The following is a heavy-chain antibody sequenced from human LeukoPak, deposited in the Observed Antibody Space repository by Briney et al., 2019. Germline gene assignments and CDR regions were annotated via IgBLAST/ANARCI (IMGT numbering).Heavy chain of an antibody. CDR2: IYYTGST. J-gene: IGHJ4*02. CDR3: ARRGGSGRAFDY. D-gene: IGHD1-26*01. CDR1: GASISGGTYY. V-gene: IGHV4-39*01. Sequence: SETRSLTCSVSGASISGGTYYWGWIRQPPGKGLGWIGSIYYTGSTYDNPSLKSRVTISVDTSKNQFSLKLSSVTAADTAVYYCARRGGSGRAFDYWGQGTLVTVSS.